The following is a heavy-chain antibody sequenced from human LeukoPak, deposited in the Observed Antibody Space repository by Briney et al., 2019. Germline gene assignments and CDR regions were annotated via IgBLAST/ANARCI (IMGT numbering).Heavy chain of an antibody. CDR1: RSIFSRYS. J-gene: IGHJ3*01. V-gene: IGHV3-21*01. D-gene: IGHD3-22*01. CDR2: ISSSSNYM. Sequence: GGSLRLSCAASRSIFSRYSMNWVRQTPGRGLEWVASISSSSNYMYYTDSVNGRFTISRDDAKDSLYLQMSSLRADDTAVYYCARDSSYSRDDAFDLWGQGTMVTVSS. CDR3: ARDSSYSRDDAFDL.